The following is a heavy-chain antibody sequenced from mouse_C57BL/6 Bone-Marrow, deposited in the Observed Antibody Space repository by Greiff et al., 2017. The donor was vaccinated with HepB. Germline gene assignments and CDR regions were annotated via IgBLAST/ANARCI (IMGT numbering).Heavy chain of an antibody. CDR1: GFSLTSYG. Sequence: VQRVESGPGLVQPSQSLSITCTVSGFSLTSYGVHWVRQPPGKGLEWLGVIWSGGSTDYNAAFISRLSISKDNSKSQVFFKMNSLQADDTAIYYCAKRIHYYGSSLYYAMDYWGQGTSVTVSS. J-gene: IGHJ4*01. V-gene: IGHV2-4*01. D-gene: IGHD1-1*01. CDR2: IWSGGST. CDR3: AKRIHYYGSSLYYAMDY.